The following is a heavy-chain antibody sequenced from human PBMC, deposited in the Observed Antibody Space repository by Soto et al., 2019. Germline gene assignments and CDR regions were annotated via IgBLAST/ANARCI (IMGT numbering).Heavy chain of an antibody. CDR1: GGSISSYY. J-gene: IGHJ3*02. Sequence: PSETLSLTCTVSGGSISSYYWSWIRQPPGKGLEWIGYIYYSGSTNYNPSLKSRVTISVDTSKNQFSLKLSSVTAADTAVYYCARHLLSSPYDYIWGSYPDNPAFDIWGQGTMVTVSS. CDR2: IYYSGST. D-gene: IGHD3-16*01. V-gene: IGHV4-59*08. CDR3: ARHLLSSPYDYIWGSYPDNPAFDI.